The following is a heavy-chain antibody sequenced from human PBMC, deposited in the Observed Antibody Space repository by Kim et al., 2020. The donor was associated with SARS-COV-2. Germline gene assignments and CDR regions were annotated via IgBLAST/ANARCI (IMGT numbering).Heavy chain of an antibody. CDR2: NT. J-gene: IGHJ4*02. V-gene: IGHV3-64*01. D-gene: IGHD3-22*01. Sequence: NTFYANSEKGKFTISRDNSKHTVDLQMGGLRAEDTAVYYCARMDYYDSLDYGGQGTLVTVSS. CDR3: ARMDYYDSLDY.